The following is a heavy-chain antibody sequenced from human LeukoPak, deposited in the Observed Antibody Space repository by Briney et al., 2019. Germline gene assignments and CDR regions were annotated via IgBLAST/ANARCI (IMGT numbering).Heavy chain of an antibody. CDR1: GFAFSRYS. CDR3: VRDTSSCSGGRCFATYSFDY. J-gene: IGHJ4*02. CDR2: ICTSRTYI. V-gene: IGHV3-21*01. Sequence: GGSLRLSCAASGFAFSRYSMMWVRQAPGKGLEWVSSICTSRTYIYYADSVKGRFTISRDNSKNTLYLQMNSLRDEDTAVYYCVRDTSSCSGGRCFATYSFDYWGQGTRVTVSS. D-gene: IGHD2-15*01.